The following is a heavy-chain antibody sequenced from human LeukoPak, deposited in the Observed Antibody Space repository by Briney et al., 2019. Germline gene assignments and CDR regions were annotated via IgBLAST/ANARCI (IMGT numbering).Heavy chain of an antibody. Sequence: SQTLSLTCAVSDGSISSGGYSWSWIRQPPGKGLEWIGYIYHSGSTYYNPSLKSRVTISVDRSKNQFSLKLSSVTAADTAVYYCARGEVGATYFDYWGQGTLVTVSS. CDR3: ARGEVGATYFDY. CDR2: IYHSGST. V-gene: IGHV4-30-2*01. D-gene: IGHD1-26*01. J-gene: IGHJ4*02. CDR1: DGSISSGGYS.